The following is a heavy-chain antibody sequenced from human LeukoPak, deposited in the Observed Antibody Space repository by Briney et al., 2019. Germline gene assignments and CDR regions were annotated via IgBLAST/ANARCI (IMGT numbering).Heavy chain of an antibody. D-gene: IGHD2-2*01. Sequence: GESPKISCKGSGYSFTSYWISWVRQMPGKGLEWMGRIDPSDSYTNYSPSFQGHVTISADKSISTAYLQWSSLKASDTAMYYCARHMGRCTSCYESWFDYWGQGTLVTVSS. J-gene: IGHJ4*02. CDR1: GYSFTSYW. CDR3: ARHMGRCTSCYESWFDY. CDR2: IDPSDSYT. V-gene: IGHV5-10-1*01.